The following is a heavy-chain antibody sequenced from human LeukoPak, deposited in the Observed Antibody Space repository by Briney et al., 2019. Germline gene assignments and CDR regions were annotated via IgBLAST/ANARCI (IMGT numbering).Heavy chain of an antibody. V-gene: IGHV3-21*01. D-gene: IGHD6-13*01. CDR2: ISSSSRYI. Sequence: GGTLRLSCAASGFTFSSYSMNWVRQAPGKGLEWVSSISSSSRYIYYADSVKGRFTISRDNAKNSLYLKMNSLRAEDTAVYYCARELGIAAAGPYNWFDPWGEGTLVTVSS. J-gene: IGHJ5*02. CDR1: GFTFSSYS. CDR3: ARELGIAAAGPYNWFDP.